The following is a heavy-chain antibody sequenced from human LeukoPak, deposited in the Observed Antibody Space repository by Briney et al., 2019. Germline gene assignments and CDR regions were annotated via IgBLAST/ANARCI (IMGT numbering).Heavy chain of an antibody. V-gene: IGHV4-39*02. D-gene: IGHD5-18*01. CDR1: DGFTSSSSCY. Sequence: SETLSLTCTASDGFTSSSSCYWGWIRQPRGEGLEWIGSINDSGSTYYNPSVKGRVTISTDTAKNKLSLKMSSVTAADTAVYYCARERQLWLRASYCDYWGQGTLVTVSS. J-gene: IGHJ4*02. CDR2: INDSGST. CDR3: ARERQLWLRASYCDY.